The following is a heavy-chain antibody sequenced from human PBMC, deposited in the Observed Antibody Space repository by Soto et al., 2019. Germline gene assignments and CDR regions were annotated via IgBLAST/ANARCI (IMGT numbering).Heavy chain of an antibody. CDR1: GFTFSSYA. Sequence: GSLRLSCAASGFTFSSYAMNWVRQAPGKGLEWVAVISYDGSNKYYADSVKGRFTISRDNSKNTLYLQMNSLRAEDTAVYYCARGASSGKCELPGDAFDIWGQGTMVTVSS. J-gene: IGHJ3*02. CDR2: ISYDGSNK. CDR3: ARGASSGKCELPGDAFDI. D-gene: IGHD1-26*01. V-gene: IGHV3-30-3*01.